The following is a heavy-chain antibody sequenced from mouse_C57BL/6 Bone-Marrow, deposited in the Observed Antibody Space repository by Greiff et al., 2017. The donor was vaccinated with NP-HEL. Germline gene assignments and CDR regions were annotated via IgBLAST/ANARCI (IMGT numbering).Heavy chain of an antibody. CDR1: GYTFTDYE. D-gene: IGHD2-4*01. CDR2: IDPETGGT. V-gene: IGHV1-15*01. J-gene: IGHJ3*01. CDR3: TRGGRLRRPWFAY. Sequence: QVQLQQSGAELVRPGASVTLSCKASGYTFTDYEMHWVKQTPVHGLEWIGAIDPETGGTAYNQKFKGKAILTADKSSSTAYMELHSLTSEDSAVYYCTRGGRLRRPWFAYWGQGTLVTVSA.